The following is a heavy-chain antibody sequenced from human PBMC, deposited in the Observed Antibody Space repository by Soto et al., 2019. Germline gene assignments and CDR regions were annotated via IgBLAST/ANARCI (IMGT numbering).Heavy chain of an antibody. CDR3: ARVELSAYYYYYGMDV. J-gene: IGHJ6*02. CDR1: GGTFSSYA. CDR2: INPSGGST. D-gene: IGHD3-10*01. V-gene: IGHV1-46*01. Sequence: ASVKVSCKASGGTFSSYAISWVRQAPGQGLEWMGIINPSGGSTSYAQKFQGRVTMTRDTSTSTVYMELSSLRSEDTAVYYCARVELSAYYYYYGMDVWGQGT.